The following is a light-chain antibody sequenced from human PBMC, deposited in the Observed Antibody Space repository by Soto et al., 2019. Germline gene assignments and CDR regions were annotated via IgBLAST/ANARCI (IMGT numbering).Light chain of an antibody. CDR1: SSDVGGHKY. CDR3: SSYTSSTAYV. J-gene: IGLJ1*01. Sequence: QSALTQPPSASGSLGSSVTISCTGTSSDVGGHKYVSWYQHHPGKAPKLILFEVSQRPSGVPHRFSGSKSGNTASLTVSGLQAEDEDDYYCSSYTSSTAYVFGTGTKV. CDR2: EVS. V-gene: IGLV2-8*01.